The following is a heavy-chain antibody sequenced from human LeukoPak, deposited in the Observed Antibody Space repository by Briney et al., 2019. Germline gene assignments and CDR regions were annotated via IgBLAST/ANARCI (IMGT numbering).Heavy chain of an antibody. Sequence: ASVKVSCKTSGYTFTSYGISWVRQAPGQGLEWMGWISAYNGDTNYAQKFQGRVTMTTDTSTSTAYMELRSLRSDDTAVNYCARHVGATVRYYYFYYMDVWGKGTTVTVSS. J-gene: IGHJ6*03. CDR3: ARHVGATVRYYYFYYMDV. V-gene: IGHV1-18*01. D-gene: IGHD1-26*01. CDR1: GYTFTSYG. CDR2: ISAYNGDT.